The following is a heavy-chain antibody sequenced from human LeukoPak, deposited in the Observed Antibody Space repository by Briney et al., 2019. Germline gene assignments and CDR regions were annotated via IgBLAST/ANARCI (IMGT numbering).Heavy chain of an antibody. Sequence: LRLSCAASGFTFSDYYMSWIRQAPGKGLEWIGYIYYSGTTNYNPSLKSRVTISVDTSKNQFSLKLNSVTAADTAVYYCARGVYIAAAQYGYWGQGTLVTVSS. CDR2: IYYSGTT. V-gene: IGHV4-59*01. CDR3: ARGVYIAAAQYGY. D-gene: IGHD6-13*01. CDR1: GFTFSDYY. J-gene: IGHJ4*02.